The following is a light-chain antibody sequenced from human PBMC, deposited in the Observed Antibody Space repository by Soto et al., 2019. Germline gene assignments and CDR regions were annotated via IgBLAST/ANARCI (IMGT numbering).Light chain of an antibody. CDR1: SSDVAIYNL. V-gene: IGLV2-23*02. CDR2: EVS. Sequence: QSAPIQPASVSGSPGQSVTISCTGTSSDVAIYNLVSWYQQYPGKAPKLILYEVSKWPSGISHRFSGSKSGNTASLTISGLQADDEADYYCCAYAGSRTWVFGGGTKLTVL. CDR3: CAYAGSRTWV. J-gene: IGLJ3*02.